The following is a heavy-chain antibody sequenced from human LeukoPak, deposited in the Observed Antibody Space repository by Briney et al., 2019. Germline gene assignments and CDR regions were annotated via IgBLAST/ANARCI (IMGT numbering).Heavy chain of an antibody. V-gene: IGHV3-15*01. CDR3: TTYGHYYDSSGYYPPAEYFQH. J-gene: IGHJ1*01. Sequence: WIRQPPGKGLEWVGRIKSNTDGGTTDYAAPVKGRFTISRDDSKNTLYLQMNSLKTEDTAVYYCTTYGHYYDSSGYYPPAEYFQHWGQGTLVTVSS. CDR2: IKSNTDGGTT. D-gene: IGHD3-22*01.